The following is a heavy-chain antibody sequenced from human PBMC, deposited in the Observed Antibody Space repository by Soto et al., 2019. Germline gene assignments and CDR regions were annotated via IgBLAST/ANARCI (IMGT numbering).Heavy chain of an antibody. V-gene: IGHV1-69*13. CDR1: GYTFTSYD. D-gene: IGHD3-16*01. J-gene: IGHJ4*02. Sequence: SVKVSCKASGYTFTSYDINWVRQAPGQGLEWMGGIIPFFGTAEYSQKFEDRITITADESTNTVYMDLRSLTSEDTAIYYCARTAPMDAGDKYYYDFWGQGALVTVSS. CDR2: IIPFFGTA. CDR3: ARTAPMDAGDKYYYDF.